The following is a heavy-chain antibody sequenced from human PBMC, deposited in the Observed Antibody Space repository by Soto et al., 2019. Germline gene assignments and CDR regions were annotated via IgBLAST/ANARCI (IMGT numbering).Heavy chain of an antibody. CDR1: GGSISSYY. J-gene: IGHJ4*02. V-gene: IGHV4-59*08. D-gene: IGHD3-22*01. Sequence: PSETLSLTCTVSGGSISSYYWSWIRQPPGKGLEWIGYIYYSGSTNYNPSLKSRVTISVDTSKNQFSLKLSSVTAADTAVYYCARHPPARYYQPTLFDEWGQGTLVTGSS. CDR3: ARHPPARYYQPTLFDE. CDR2: IYYSGST.